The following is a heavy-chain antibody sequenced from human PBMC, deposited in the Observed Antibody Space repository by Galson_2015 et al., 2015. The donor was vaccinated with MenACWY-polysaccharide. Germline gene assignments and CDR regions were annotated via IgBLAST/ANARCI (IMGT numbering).Heavy chain of an antibody. CDR1: GFSLSTRGVG. CDR3: AHRGDQVLGFNWFDP. CDR2: IYWDDSK. D-gene: IGHD3-16*01. Sequence: PALVKPTQTLTLTCTFSGFSLSTRGVGVGWIRQPPGKALEWLALIYWDDSKRYSPSLRSRLTITKDTSKNQVVLTMTNMDPVDTATYYCAHRGDQVLGFNWFDPWGQGTLLTVSS. J-gene: IGHJ5*02. V-gene: IGHV2-5*02.